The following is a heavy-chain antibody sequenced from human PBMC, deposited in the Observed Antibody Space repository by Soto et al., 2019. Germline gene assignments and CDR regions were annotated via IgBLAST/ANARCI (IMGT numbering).Heavy chain of an antibody. Sequence: PGGSLSLSCVASGFTFSNYWMHWARQAPGKGLVWVSRINSDGSTRSYAESVKGRFTISRDNVKNTLYLQMNGLRAEDTAVYYCVPPGGFDHWGQGTLVTVSS. V-gene: IGHV3-74*01. J-gene: IGHJ5*02. D-gene: IGHD3-16*01. CDR1: GFTFSNYW. CDR3: VPPGGFDH. CDR2: INSDGSTR.